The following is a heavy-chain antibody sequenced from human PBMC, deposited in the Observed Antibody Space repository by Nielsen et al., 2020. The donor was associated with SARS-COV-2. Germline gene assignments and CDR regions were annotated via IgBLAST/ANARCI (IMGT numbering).Heavy chain of an antibody. D-gene: IGHD6-13*01. V-gene: IGHV3-23*01. CDR1: GFSFSTFA. Sequence: GESLKISCGASGFSFSTFAMSWVRQAPGKGLEWVSSISGSGGNTDYADSVKGRFTISRDNAKNSLYLQMNSLRAEDTALYYCAKAAFFSGSSWYGGDYWGQGTLVTVSS. J-gene: IGHJ4*02. CDR2: ISGSGGNT. CDR3: AKAAFFSGSSWYGGDY.